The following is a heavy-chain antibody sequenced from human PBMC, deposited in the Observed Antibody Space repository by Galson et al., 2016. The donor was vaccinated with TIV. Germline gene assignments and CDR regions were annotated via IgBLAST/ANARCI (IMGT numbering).Heavy chain of an antibody. CDR3: ARDRIADATYYYYYYGMDV. V-gene: IGHV3-53*05. Sequence: SLRLSCAASGLSVSINYLTWVRQAPGKGLEWVSLISAGGNTYYPDSVKGRFTISRDTSKNTLYLQMNSLRVEDTAIYYCARDRIADATYYYYYYGMDVWGQGTAVTVSS. J-gene: IGHJ6*02. D-gene: IGHD2-15*01. CDR2: ISAGGNT. CDR1: GLSVSINY.